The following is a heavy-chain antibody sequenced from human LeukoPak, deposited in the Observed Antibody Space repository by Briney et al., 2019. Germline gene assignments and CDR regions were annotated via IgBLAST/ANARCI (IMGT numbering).Heavy chain of an antibody. V-gene: IGHV3-23*01. Sequence: PGGSLRLSCAASGFTFSSYAMSWVRQAPGKGLEWVSAISGSGGSTYYADSVKGRFTISRDNSKNTLYLQMNSLRAEDTAVYYCAKETSSYGDYIDAFDIWGQGTMVTVSS. CDR2: ISGSGGST. J-gene: IGHJ3*02. CDR3: AKETSSYGDYIDAFDI. CDR1: GFTFSSYA. D-gene: IGHD4-17*01.